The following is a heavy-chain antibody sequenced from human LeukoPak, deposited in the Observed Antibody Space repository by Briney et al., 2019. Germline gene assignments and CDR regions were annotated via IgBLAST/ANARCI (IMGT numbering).Heavy chain of an antibody. D-gene: IGHD4-11*01. V-gene: IGHV3-30-3*01. J-gene: IGHJ4*02. CDR2: ISYDGSNK. Sequence: PGGSLRLSCAASGFTFSSYAMHWVRQAPGKGLEWVAVISYDGSNKYYADSVKGRFTISRDNAKNSLYLQMNSLRAEDTAVYYCAREPTVTTKVHNYWGQGTLVTVSS. CDR3: AREPTVTTKVHNY. CDR1: GFTFSSYA.